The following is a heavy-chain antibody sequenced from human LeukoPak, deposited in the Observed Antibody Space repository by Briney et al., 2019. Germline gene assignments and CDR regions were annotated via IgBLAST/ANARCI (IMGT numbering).Heavy chain of an antibody. Sequence: EASVKVSCKASGYTFTSYGISWVRQAPGQGLEWMGWISAYNGNTNYAQKLQGRVTMTTDTSTSTAYMELRSLRSDDTAVYYCARALMYYDFWSGYYVDAVGRYYFDYWGQGTLVTVSS. D-gene: IGHD3-3*01. CDR3: ARALMYYDFWSGYYVDAVGRYYFDY. J-gene: IGHJ4*02. CDR1: GYTFTSYG. CDR2: ISAYNGNT. V-gene: IGHV1-18*01.